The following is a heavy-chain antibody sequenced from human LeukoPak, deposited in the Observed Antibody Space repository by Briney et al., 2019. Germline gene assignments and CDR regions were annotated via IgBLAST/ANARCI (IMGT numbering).Heavy chain of an antibody. J-gene: IGHJ4*02. CDR3: AREGGTATVVTGFRY. D-gene: IGHD4-23*01. CDR1: GYTFTSYY. Sequence: GASVKVSCKASGYTFTSYYLHWVRQAPGQGLEWMGIINPSGGSTTYAQKFQGRVTMTRDTSTSTVYMELSSLRSEDTAVNYCAREGGTATVVTGFRYWGQGTLVTVSS. CDR2: INPSGGST. V-gene: IGHV1-46*01.